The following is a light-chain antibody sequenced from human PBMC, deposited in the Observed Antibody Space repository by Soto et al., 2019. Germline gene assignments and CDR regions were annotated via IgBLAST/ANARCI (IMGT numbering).Light chain of an antibody. V-gene: IGKV1-5*01. CDR3: QQYNSDSS. J-gene: IGKJ4*01. CDR1: QSINKW. Sequence: DIQMTQSPSTMSASVGDSVTLTCRASQSINKWLAWYQKKPGKAPNLLIFDASNLQSGVTSRFSGSGVGTEFTLIISRLQAEDVASYYEQQYNSDSSFGGGTKVEIK. CDR2: DAS.